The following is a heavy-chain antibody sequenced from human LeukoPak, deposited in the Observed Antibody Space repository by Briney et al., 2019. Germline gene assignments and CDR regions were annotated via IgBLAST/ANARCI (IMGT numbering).Heavy chain of an antibody. CDR2: IYPGDSDT. CDR3: ARSGLERGYFDY. D-gene: IGHD1-1*01. J-gene: IGHJ4*02. CDR1: GYSFTSYW. Sequence: GESPKISCKGSGYSFTSYWIGRVRQRPGKGLEWRGIIYPGDSDTRYSPSFQGQVTILADKSISTAYLQWSRLKASDTAMYYCARSGLERGYFDYWGQGTLVTVSS. V-gene: IGHV5-51*01.